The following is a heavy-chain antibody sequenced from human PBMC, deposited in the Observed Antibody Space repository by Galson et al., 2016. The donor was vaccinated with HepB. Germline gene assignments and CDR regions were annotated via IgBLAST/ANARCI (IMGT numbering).Heavy chain of an antibody. D-gene: IGHD3-22*01. CDR2: ISGSGGSS. CDR3: AKTYFFDSSGPYPGYGAFDI. Sequence: SLRLSCAASGFTFRSYAMSWVRQAPGKGLEWVFSISGSGGSSYSQDSVKGRFTMSRDNSKNTLYLKMNSLRVEDTAVYYCAKTYFFDSSGPYPGYGAFDIWGQGTLVAVSS. J-gene: IGHJ3*02. CDR1: GFTFRSYA. V-gene: IGHV3-23*01.